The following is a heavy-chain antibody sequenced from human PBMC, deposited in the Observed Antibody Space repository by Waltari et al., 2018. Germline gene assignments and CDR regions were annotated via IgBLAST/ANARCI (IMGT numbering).Heavy chain of an antibody. D-gene: IGHD3-10*01. CDR2: IYSGGST. CDR3: AKDSGARSLDY. J-gene: IGHJ4*02. CDR1: GFTFSSYA. Sequence: EVQLLESGGGLVQPGGSLRLSCAASGFTFSSYAMSWVRQAPGKGMEWVSGIYSGGSTYYADSVKGRFTISRDNSKNTLYLQMNSLRAEDTAVYYCAKDSGARSLDYWGQGTLVTVSS. V-gene: IGHV3-23*03.